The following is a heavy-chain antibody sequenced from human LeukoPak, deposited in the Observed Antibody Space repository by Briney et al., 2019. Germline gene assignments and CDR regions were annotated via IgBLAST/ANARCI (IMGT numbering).Heavy chain of an antibody. D-gene: IGHD3-16*01. CDR2: ISGGGGSI. V-gene: IGHV3-23*01. CDR1: GFSFSGFA. J-gene: IGHJ5*02. CDR3: AKRGMDNWFDP. Sequence: PGGSLRLSCEASGFSFSGFAMSWVRQAPGKGLEWVSNISGGGGSIYYADSVEGRFTISRDNSKNTLYLQLNSLRAEDTAVYYCAKRGMDNWFDPWGQGTPVTVSS.